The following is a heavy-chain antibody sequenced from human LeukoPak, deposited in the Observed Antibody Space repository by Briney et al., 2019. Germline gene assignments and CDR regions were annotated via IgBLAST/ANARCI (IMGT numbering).Heavy chain of an antibody. CDR1: GGSISSYY. Sequence: SETLSLTCTVSGGSISSYYWSWIRQPPGKGLEWIGYIYYSGSTNYNPSLKSRVTTSVDTSKNQFSLKLSSVTAADTAVYYCAVSTRYWYFDLWGRGTLVTVSS. V-gene: IGHV4-59*01. J-gene: IGHJ2*01. CDR3: AVSTRYWYFDL. CDR2: IYYSGST. D-gene: IGHD2-2*01.